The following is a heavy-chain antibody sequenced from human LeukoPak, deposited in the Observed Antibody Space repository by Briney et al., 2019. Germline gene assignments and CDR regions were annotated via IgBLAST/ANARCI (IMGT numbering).Heavy chain of an antibody. CDR2: ISYDGSNK. CDR3: ARSSGSYYESKELFDY. CDR1: GFKFSSYA. Sequence: PGGSLRLSCAASGFKFSSYAMTWVRQAPGKGLEWVAVISYDGSNKYYAGSVKGRFTISRDNSKNTLYLQMNSLRAEDTAVYYCARSSGSYYESKELFDYWGQGTLVTVSS. J-gene: IGHJ4*02. V-gene: IGHV3-30-3*01. D-gene: IGHD1-26*01.